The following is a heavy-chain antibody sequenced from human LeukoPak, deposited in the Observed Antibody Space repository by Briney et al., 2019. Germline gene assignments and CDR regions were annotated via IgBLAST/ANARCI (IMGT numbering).Heavy chain of an antibody. D-gene: IGHD3-22*01. CDR3: ARKIVVVASFDY. Sequence: SETLSLTCTVSGGSIGTYYWSWIRQTPGKGLEWIGYVYYSGSTRHNPSLKGRVTISSDTSKNQFSLKLSSVTAADMAVYYCARKIVVVASFDYWGQGTLVTVSS. CDR2: VYYSGST. V-gene: IGHV4-59*12. J-gene: IGHJ4*02. CDR1: GGSIGTYY.